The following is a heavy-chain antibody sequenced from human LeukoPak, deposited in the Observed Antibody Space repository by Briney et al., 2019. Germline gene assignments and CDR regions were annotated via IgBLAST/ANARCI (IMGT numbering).Heavy chain of an antibody. D-gene: IGHD5-12*01. CDR1: GYTFTVYY. CDR2: INPNSGGT. Sequence: ASVKVSSMASGYTFTVYYMHWVRQAPGQGVEWMGWINPNSGGTNYAQKFQGRVTMTRDTSISTAYMELSRLRSDDTAVYYCARDAVDIVATIHNWFDPWGQGTLVTVSS. J-gene: IGHJ5*02. V-gene: IGHV1-2*02. CDR3: ARDAVDIVATIHNWFDP.